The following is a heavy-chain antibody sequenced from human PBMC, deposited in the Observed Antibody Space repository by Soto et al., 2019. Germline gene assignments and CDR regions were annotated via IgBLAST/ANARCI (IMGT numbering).Heavy chain of an antibody. J-gene: IGHJ4*02. V-gene: IGHV3-23*01. CDR2: ISGSGGST. D-gene: IGHD6-19*01. CDR3: ARGAGYFDY. CDR1: GFTFSSFA. Sequence: EMQLLESGGGLVQPGGSLRLSCAASGFTFSSFAMSWVRQAPGKGLDWVSAISGSGGSTYSADSVKGRFTISRDNSKNTLYLQMSSLRAEDTAVYYCARGAGYFDYWGQGTLVTVSS.